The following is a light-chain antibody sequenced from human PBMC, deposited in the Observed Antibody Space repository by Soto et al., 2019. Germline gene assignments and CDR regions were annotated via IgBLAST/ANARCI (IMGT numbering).Light chain of an antibody. CDR2: RAS. V-gene: IGKV1-5*03. Sequence: DIQMTQSPSTLSGSVGDRVTITCGASQSIDTALAWYQQKPGKAPNLLIYRASNLESGVPSRFSGSGSGTEFTLAISSLQPDDFATYYCQQYGIFLTFGQGTKLEIK. CDR3: QQYGIFLT. J-gene: IGKJ2*01. CDR1: QSIDTA.